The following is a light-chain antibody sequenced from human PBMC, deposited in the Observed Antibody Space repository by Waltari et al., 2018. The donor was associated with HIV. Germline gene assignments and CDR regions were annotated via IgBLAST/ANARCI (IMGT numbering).Light chain of an antibody. V-gene: IGLV3-16*01. J-gene: IGLJ3*02. CDR2: KDS. CDR3: LSADYLRV. Sequence: SYELTQPPSVSVSLGQMARITCSGEALPKKYAYWYQQKPGKFWYQQKPGQFPVVEIYKDSERPSGIPERFSGSSSGTIVTLTISGVQAEDEADYYCLSADYLRVFGGGTKLTVL. CDR1: ALPKKY.